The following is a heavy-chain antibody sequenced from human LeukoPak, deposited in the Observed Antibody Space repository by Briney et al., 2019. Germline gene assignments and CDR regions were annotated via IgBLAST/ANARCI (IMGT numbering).Heavy chain of an antibody. CDR3: AGGRYCSSTSCYEDWFDP. CDR2: INSDGSSA. J-gene: IGHJ5*02. D-gene: IGHD2-2*01. V-gene: IGHV3-74*01. Sequence: GSLRLSCAASGFTFSSYWMHWVRQAPGKGLVWVSRINSDGSSASYADSVKGRFTIFRDNAKNTLYLQMNSLRAEDTAVYYCAGGRYCSSTSCYEDWFDPWGQGTLVTVSS. CDR1: GFTFSSYW.